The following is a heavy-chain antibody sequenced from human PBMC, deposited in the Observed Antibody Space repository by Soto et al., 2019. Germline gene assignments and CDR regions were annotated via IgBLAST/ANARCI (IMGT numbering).Heavy chain of an antibody. Sequence: QVQLVQSGAEVKKPGSSVKVSCKASGGTFSSYTISWVRQAPGQGLEWMGRIITILGIANYAQKFQGRVTIPADKSTSTAYMELSSLRSEDTAVYYGARDPDSGGNSGSDYWGQGTLVTVSS. CDR3: ARDPDSGGNSGSDY. J-gene: IGHJ4*02. D-gene: IGHD2-21*02. CDR2: IITILGIA. CDR1: GGTFSSYT. V-gene: IGHV1-69*08.